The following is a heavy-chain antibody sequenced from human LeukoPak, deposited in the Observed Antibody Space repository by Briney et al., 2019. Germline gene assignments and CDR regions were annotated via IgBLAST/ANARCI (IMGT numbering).Heavy chain of an antibody. CDR2: ISAYSGNT. D-gene: IGHD1-26*01. V-gene: IGHV1-18*04. CDR1: GYTFTSYY. J-gene: IGHJ1*01. CDR3: ARSRYSGSYFHH. Sequence: ASVKVSCKASGYTFTSYYMHWVRQAPGQGLEWMGWISAYSGNTNYAQKFQGRVTMTTETSTNTAYLELRSLRSDDTAVYYCARSRYSGSYFHHWGQGTLVTVSS.